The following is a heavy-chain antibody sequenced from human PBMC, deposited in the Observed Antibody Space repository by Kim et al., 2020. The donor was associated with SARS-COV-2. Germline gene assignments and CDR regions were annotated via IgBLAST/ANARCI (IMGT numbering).Heavy chain of an antibody. CDR2: ISPNTGVT. D-gene: IGHD1-26*01. J-gene: IGHJ4*02. CDR3: ARGRPRDGARQPQHTDF. CDR1: GYTFTDYY. Sequence: ASVKVSCRASGYTFTDYYLHWVRQAPGQGLEWVGWISPNTGVTNYAQKFLLGRVRMTWDPSINTAYMELNSLRSDDTAVYYCARGRPRDGARQPQHTDFWGLGTLVTVSS. V-gene: IGHV1-2*02.